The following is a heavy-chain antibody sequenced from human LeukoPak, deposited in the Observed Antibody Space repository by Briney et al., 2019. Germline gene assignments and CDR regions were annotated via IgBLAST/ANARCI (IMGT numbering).Heavy chain of an antibody. J-gene: IGHJ6*02. CDR1: GGSFSGYY. D-gene: IGHD5-18*01. V-gene: IGHV4-34*01. CDR2: INHSGST. CDR3: ARGPGGYSYGYYYYGMDV. Sequence: SETLSLTCAVYGGSFSGYYWSWIRQPPGKGLEWIGEINHSGSTNYNPSLKSRVTISGDTSKIQLSMMLSSVTAADTAVYYCARGPGGYSYGYYYYGMDVWGQGTTVTVSS.